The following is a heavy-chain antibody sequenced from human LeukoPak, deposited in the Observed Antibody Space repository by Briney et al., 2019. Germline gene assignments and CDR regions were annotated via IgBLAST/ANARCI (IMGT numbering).Heavy chain of an antibody. CDR1: GFTFSSYS. D-gene: IGHD3-22*01. J-gene: IGHJ4*02. CDR3: ARDPYYYDSSGYY. CDR2: ISSSSSTI. Sequence: GGSLRLSCAASGFTFSSYSMNWVRQAPGKGLGWVSYISSSSSTIYYADSVKGRFTISRDNAKNSLYLQMNSLRAEDTAVYYCARDPYYYDSSGYYWGQGTLVTVSS. V-gene: IGHV3-48*01.